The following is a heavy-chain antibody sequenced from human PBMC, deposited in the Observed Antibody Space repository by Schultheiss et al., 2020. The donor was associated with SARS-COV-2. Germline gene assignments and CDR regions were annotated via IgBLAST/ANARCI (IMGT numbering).Heavy chain of an antibody. Sequence: ASVKVSCKASGGTFSSYAISWVRQAPGHGLEWMGIINPSGGSTSYAQKFQGRVTMTRDTSTSTVYMELSSLRSEDTAVYYCARNWGDSGSYAFDPWGQGTLVTVSS. CDR1: GGTFSSYA. J-gene: IGHJ5*02. CDR2: INPSGGST. V-gene: IGHV1-46*01. D-gene: IGHD1-26*01. CDR3: ARNWGDSGSYAFDP.